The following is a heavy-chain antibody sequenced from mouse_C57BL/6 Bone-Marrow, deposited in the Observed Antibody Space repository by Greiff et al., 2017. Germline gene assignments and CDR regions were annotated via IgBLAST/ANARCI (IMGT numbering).Heavy chain of an antibody. Sequence: QVQLKQSGPELVKPGASVKISCKASGYAFSSSWMNWVKQRPGKGLEWIGRLYPGDGDTNYNGKFKGKATLTADKSSSTAYMQRSSLTSEDSAVYFCARGGLPYYFDYWGQGTTRTVSS. D-gene: IGHD2-4*01. J-gene: IGHJ2*01. CDR2: LYPGDGDT. V-gene: IGHV1-82*01. CDR1: GYAFSSSW. CDR3: ARGGLPYYFDY.